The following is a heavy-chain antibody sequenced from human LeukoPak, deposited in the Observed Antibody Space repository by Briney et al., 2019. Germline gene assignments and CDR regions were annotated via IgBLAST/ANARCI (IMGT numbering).Heavy chain of an antibody. CDR1: GGSISSCTYS. D-gene: IGHD5-12*01. CDR2: FSCSGST. CDR3: ARVSGYDWESFYDY. Sequence: SETLSLTCSVSGGSISSCTYSWGWIRQPPGKGLEWIGSFSCSGSTYYNPSLKSRVTISVDTSKNQFSLKLSSVTAADTAVYYCARVSGYDWESFYDYWGQGTLVTVSS. J-gene: IGHJ4*02. V-gene: IGHV4-39*07.